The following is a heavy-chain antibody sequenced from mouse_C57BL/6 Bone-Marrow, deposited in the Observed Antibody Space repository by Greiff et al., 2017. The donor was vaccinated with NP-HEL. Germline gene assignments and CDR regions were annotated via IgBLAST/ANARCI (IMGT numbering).Heavy chain of an antibody. CDR2: IWTGGGT. V-gene: IGHV2-9-1*01. Sequence: VKLMESGPGLVAPSQSLSITCTVSGFSLTSYAISWVRQPPGKGLEWLGVIWTGGGTNYNSALKSRLSISKDNSKSQVFLKMNSLQTDDTARYYCARNPDYYGSRTMDYWGQGTSVTVSS. D-gene: IGHD1-1*01. CDR3: ARNPDYYGSRTMDY. CDR1: GFSLTSYA. J-gene: IGHJ4*01.